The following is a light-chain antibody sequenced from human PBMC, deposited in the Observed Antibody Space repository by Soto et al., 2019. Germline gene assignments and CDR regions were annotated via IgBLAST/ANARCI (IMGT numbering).Light chain of an antibody. CDR1: SSDVGGYNY. CDR3: SSYTSTSTLVV. CDR2: EVS. Sequence: QSALTQPASVSRSPGQSITISCTGTSSDVGGYNYVSWYQQHPGKAPKLMIYEVSNRPSGVSNRFSGSKSGNTASLTISGLQAEDEAHYYCSSYTSTSTLVVFGGGTKLTLL. J-gene: IGLJ2*01. V-gene: IGLV2-14*01.